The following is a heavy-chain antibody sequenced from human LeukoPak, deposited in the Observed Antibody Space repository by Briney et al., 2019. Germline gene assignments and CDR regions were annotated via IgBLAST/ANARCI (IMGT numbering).Heavy chain of an antibody. CDR3: ARNDYYDSSGYAFVI. V-gene: IGHV4-4*07. Sequence: SETLSLTCTVSGGSISSYYWSWIRQPAGKGLERIGRIYTSGSTNYNPSLKSRVTMSVDTSKNQFSLKLSSVTAADTAVYYCARNDYYDSSGYAFVIWGQGTMVTVSS. D-gene: IGHD3-22*01. CDR1: GGSISSYY. J-gene: IGHJ3*02. CDR2: IYTSGST.